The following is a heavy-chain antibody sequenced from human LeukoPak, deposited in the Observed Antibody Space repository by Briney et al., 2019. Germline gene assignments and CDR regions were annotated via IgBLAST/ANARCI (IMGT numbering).Heavy chain of an antibody. V-gene: IGHV3-30*02. Sequence: PGGSLRLSCAASGFTFSDYSMHWVREAPGRGLNWVAFIRYDGNNKYYADSVKGRFTISRDNSKNTLYLQMNSLRAEDTAVYYCAKGATYGDYLDYWGQGTLLTVSS. D-gene: IGHD4-17*01. J-gene: IGHJ4*02. CDR3: AKGATYGDYLDY. CDR1: GFTFSDYS. CDR2: IRYDGNNK.